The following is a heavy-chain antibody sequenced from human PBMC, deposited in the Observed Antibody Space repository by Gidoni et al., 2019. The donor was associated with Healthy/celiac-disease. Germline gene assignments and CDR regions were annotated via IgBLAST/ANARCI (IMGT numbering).Heavy chain of an antibody. CDR1: GFTFSSYA. J-gene: IGHJ6*02. CDR3: ASSKGRYFDWTDYYYGMDV. CDR2: ISGSGGST. D-gene: IGHD3-9*01. V-gene: IGHV3-23*01. Sequence: EVQLLVSGGGLVQPGGSLRLYFAASGFTFSSYAMSWVSQAPGKGLEWVSAISGSGGSTYYAVSVKGRLTISRDNSKNTLYLQMNSLRAEDTAVYYGASSKGRYFDWTDYYYGMDVWGQGTTVTVSS.